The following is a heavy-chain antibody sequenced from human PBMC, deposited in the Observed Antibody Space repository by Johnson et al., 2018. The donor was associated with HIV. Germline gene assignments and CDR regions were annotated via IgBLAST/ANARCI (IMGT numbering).Heavy chain of an antibody. Sequence: QVQLVESGGGLVQPGRSLRLSCAASGFTFDDYAMHWVRQAPGKGLEWVAVISNGGSNKYYADSVKGRFTISRDNSKNTLYLQMNSLRAEDTAVYYCAGGGQGTMVTVSA. V-gene: IGHV3-30-3*01. J-gene: IGHJ3*01. CDR3: AG. CDR1: GFTFDDYA. CDR2: ISNGGSNK.